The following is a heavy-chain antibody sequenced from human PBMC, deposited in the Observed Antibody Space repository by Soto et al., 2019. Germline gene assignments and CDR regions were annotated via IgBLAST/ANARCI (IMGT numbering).Heavy chain of an antibody. CDR3: ARALRSCSVRSCFSDWFDP. J-gene: IGHJ5*02. V-gene: IGHV1-18*01. D-gene: IGHD2-15*01. CDR1: GYTFTSYG. Sequence: GASVKVSCKASGYTFTSYGISWVRQAPGQGLEWMGWISAYNGNTNYAQKLQGRVTMTTDTSTSTAYMELRSLRSDDTAVYFCARALRSCSVRSCFSDWFDPWGQGTLVTVSS. CDR2: ISAYNGNT.